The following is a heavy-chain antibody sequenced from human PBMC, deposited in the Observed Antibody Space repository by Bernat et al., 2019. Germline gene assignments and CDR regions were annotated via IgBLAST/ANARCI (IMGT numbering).Heavy chain of an antibody. J-gene: IGHJ3*02. CDR3: ARPARGGYDAFDI. CDR1: DYSISSGYY. D-gene: IGHD1-26*01. V-gene: IGHV4-38-2*01. CDR2: VYQTGST. Sequence: QVRLQESGPGLVKPSETLSLTCVVSDYSISSGYYWGWIRQPPETGLEWIGSVYQTGSTYYNPSLKSRVTISVDTSKNQFTLKLSSVTAADTAIYYCARPARGGYDAFDIWGQGTMVTVSS.